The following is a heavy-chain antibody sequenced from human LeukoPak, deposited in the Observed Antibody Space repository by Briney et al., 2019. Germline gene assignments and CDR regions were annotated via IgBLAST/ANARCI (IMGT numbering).Heavy chain of an antibody. V-gene: IGHV1-18*04. CDR3: AGVDGDYHSSHHRLDG. CDR1: GYTFTGYS. CDR2: ISAYDGNT. D-gene: IGHD4-17*01. J-gene: IGHJ6*02. Sequence: ASVKVSCKASGYTFTGYSMRWVRQAPGQGLEWVGWISAYDGNTNYAQNLQGRVTMTTDTSTNTAYMELSRLRSDDTAVYYCAGVDGDYHSSHHRLDGRGQGTTVTVSS.